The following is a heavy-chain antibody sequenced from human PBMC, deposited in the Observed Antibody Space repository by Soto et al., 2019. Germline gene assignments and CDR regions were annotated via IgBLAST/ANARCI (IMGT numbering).Heavy chain of an antibody. CDR1: GGSISSYY. CDR3: AXXXXXXXXYXXPXGAFDI. CDR2: IYYSGST. J-gene: IGHJ3*02. Sequence: PXXTLSLTCTVSGGSISSYYWSWIRQPPGKGLEWIGYIYYSGSTNYNPSLKSRVTISVDTSKNQFSLKLSSVTAADTAVYYCAXXXXXXXXYXXPXGAFDIWGQGTMVTVSS. V-gene: IGHV4-59*08. D-gene: IGHD3-10*01.